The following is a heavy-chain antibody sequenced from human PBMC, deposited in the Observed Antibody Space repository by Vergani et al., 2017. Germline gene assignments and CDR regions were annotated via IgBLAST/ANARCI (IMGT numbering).Heavy chain of an antibody. J-gene: IGHJ6*03. CDR2: IYYSGST. V-gene: IGHV4-39*07. CDR1: GGSISSSSYY. Sequence: QLQLQESGPELVKPSETLSLTCTVSGGSISSSSYYWGWIRQPPGKGLEWIGSIYYSGSTYYNPSLKSRVTISVDTSKHQFSLKLRSVTAADTAVYYCAGARCQLLSTGVYYYYYMDVWGKGTTVTVSS. CDR3: AGARCQLLSTGVYYYYYMDV. D-gene: IGHD2-2*01.